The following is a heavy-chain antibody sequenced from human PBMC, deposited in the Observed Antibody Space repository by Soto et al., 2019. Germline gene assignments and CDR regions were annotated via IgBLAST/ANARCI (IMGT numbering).Heavy chain of an antibody. CDR2: INPTGDSP. CDR1: GDTFTTYY. V-gene: IGHV1-46*01. CDR3: ARDGKYDSSGYYYSH. D-gene: IGHD3-22*01. Sequence: SAKVCWKASGDTFTTYYMHWVRQAPGQGLEWMGIINPTGDSPSYAQKFQGRVTMTRDTSTNTVYMELSSLRSEDTAIYYCARDGKYDSSGYYYSHWGQGTLGTVSS. J-gene: IGHJ4*02.